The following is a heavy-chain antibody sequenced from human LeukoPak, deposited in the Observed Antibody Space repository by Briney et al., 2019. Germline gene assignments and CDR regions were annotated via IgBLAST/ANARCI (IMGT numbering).Heavy chain of an antibody. CDR1: GFTFSSYW. V-gene: IGHV3-7*01. CDR3: ARSGMGAQSPWDI. CDR2: IKQDGSEK. D-gene: IGHD1-26*01. J-gene: IGHJ3*02. Sequence: GGSLRLSCAASGFTFSSYWMSWVRQAPGKGLEWVANIKQDGSEKYYVDSVKGRFTISRDNAKNSLYLQMNSLRAEDTAVYYCARSGMGAQSPWDIWGQGTMVTVSS.